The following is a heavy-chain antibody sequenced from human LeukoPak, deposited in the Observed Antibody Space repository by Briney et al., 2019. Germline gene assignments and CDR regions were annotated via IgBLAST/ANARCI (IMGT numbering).Heavy chain of an antibody. J-gene: IGHJ4*02. Sequence: GGSLRLPCAASGFTFDDYAMHWARQAPGKGLEWVSGISWNSGSIGYADSVKGRFTISRDNAKNSLYLQMNSLRAEDTALYYCAKATVGYSSSWYYFDYWGQGTLVTVSS. CDR2: ISWNSGSI. CDR1: GFTFDDYA. CDR3: AKATVGYSSSWYYFDY. D-gene: IGHD6-13*01. V-gene: IGHV3-9*01.